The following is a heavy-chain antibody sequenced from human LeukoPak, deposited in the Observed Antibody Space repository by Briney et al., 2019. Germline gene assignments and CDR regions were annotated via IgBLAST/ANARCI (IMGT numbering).Heavy chain of an antibody. Sequence: GGSLRLSCAASGFTFSSYAMHWVRQAPGKGLEWVAVISYDGSNKYYADSVKGRFTISRDNSKNTLYLQMNSLRAEDTAVYYCARDVFSGYDLAPFDYWGQGTLVTVSS. CDR2: ISYDGSNK. CDR3: ARDVFSGYDLAPFDY. V-gene: IGHV3-30-3*01. J-gene: IGHJ4*02. D-gene: IGHD5-12*01. CDR1: GFTFSSYA.